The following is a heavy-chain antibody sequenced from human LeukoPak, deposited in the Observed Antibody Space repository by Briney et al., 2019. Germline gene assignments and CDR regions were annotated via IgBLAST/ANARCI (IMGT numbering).Heavy chain of an antibody. V-gene: IGHV3-7*01. J-gene: IGHJ3*02. CDR2: IKQDGSEK. CDR3: ARVVSLIVVIIDAFDI. Sequence: GGSLTLSCAASGFTFSSYWMSWVRQAPGKGLEWVANIKQDGSEKYYVDSVKGRFTISRDNAKNSLYLQMNSLRAEDTAVYYCARVVSLIVVIIDAFDIWGQGTMVTVSS. D-gene: IGHD3-22*01. CDR1: GFTFSSYW.